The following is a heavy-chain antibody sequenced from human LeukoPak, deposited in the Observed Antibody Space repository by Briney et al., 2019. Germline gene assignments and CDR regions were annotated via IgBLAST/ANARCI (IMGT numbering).Heavy chain of an antibody. CDR1: GDSINSLDL. V-gene: IGHV4-4*02. Sequence: NSSETLSLTCTVSGDSINSLDLWSWVRQPPVKGLEWIGEMYLSGTTHSNPSVKSRVTIPIDKSKNQFFLNLSSVTAADTAVYYCAGLVGRYSSGLYYYYFDYWGQGTLVTVSS. CDR3: AGLVGRYSSGLYYYYFDY. D-gene: IGHD3-22*01. J-gene: IGHJ4*02. CDR2: MYLSGTT.